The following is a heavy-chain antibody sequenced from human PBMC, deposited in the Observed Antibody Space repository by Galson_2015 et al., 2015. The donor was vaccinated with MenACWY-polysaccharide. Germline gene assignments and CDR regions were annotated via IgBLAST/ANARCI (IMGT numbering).Heavy chain of an antibody. J-gene: IGHJ4*02. Sequence: SLRLSCAASGFTFRNSAMSWVRQAPGKGLEWVSAISGGGSTTYHADSVKGRFSISRDNSKNTLFLQMNSLRAEDTAVYYCARDFHTARVWGSYTGYWGQGTLVTVSS. CDR2: ISGGGSTT. CDR1: GFTFRNSA. CDR3: ARDFHTARVWGSYTGY. D-gene: IGHD3-16*01. V-gene: IGHV3-23*01.